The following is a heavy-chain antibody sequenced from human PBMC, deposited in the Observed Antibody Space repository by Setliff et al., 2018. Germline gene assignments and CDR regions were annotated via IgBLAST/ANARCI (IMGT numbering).Heavy chain of an antibody. CDR2: IYTSGST. CDR3: ASEGGPEADGFDI. V-gene: IGHV4-61*02. J-gene: IGHJ3*02. CDR1: GGSISSGSYY. Sequence: PSETLSLTCTVSGGSISSGSYYWSWIRRPAGKGLEWIGRIYTSGSTNYNPSLKSRVTISVDTSKNQFSLKLSSVTAADTAVYYCASEGGPEADGFDIWGRGTVVTVSS. D-gene: IGHD2-15*01.